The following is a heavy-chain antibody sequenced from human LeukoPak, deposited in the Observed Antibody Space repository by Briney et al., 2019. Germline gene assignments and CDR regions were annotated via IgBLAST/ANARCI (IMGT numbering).Heavy chain of an antibody. CDR3: ASLLRFLEEGFDP. J-gene: IGHJ5*02. CDR2: IYHSGST. Sequence: NPSETLSLTCTVSGGSISSGGYSWSWIRQPPGKGLEWIGYIYHSGSTYYNPSLKSRVTISVDRSKNQFSLKLSSVTAADTAVYYCASLLRFLEEGFDPWGQGTLVTVSS. D-gene: IGHD3-3*01. V-gene: IGHV4-30-2*01. CDR1: GGSISSGGYS.